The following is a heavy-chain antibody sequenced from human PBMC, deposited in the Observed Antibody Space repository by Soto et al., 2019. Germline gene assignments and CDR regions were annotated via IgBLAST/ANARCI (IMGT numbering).Heavy chain of an antibody. CDR2: IYPGDSDT. Sequence: PGESLKISCKGSGYSFTSYWIGWVRQMPGKGLEWMGIIYPGDSDTRYSPSFQGQVTISADKSISTAYLQWSSLKASDTAMYYCARGPFSAAQYLNWFDPWGQGTLVTVSS. CDR1: GYSFTSYW. CDR3: ARGPFSAAQYLNWFDP. J-gene: IGHJ5*02. D-gene: IGHD2-2*01. V-gene: IGHV5-51*01.